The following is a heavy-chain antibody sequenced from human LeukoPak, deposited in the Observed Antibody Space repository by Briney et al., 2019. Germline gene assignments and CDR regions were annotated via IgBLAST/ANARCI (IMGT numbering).Heavy chain of an antibody. CDR3: AKTLWGLTLLSSDY. D-gene: IGHD3-16*01. J-gene: IGHJ4*02. CDR1: GVTFTSYT. CDR2: ISDSGGST. V-gene: IGHV3-23*01. Sequence: PGGSLRLSCAASGVTFTSYTMTWVRQAPGKGLEWVSGISDSGGSTHYADSVKGRFTISRDNSKNTLYLHMNSLRLEDTAVYWCAKTLWGLTLLSSDYWGQGTLVTVSS.